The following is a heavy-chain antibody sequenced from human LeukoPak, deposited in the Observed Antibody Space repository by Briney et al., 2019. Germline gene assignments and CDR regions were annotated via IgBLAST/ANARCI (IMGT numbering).Heavy chain of an antibody. CDR1: GFTFSSYS. D-gene: IGHD3-22*01. CDR3: ATLKNYYDSSGPIRDY. V-gene: IGHV3-21*01. CDR2: ISSSSNYI. Sequence: GGSLRLSCAASGFTFSSYSMNWVRQAAGKGLEWVSSISSSSNYIYYADSVKGRFTIYRDNAKKSLYLQMNSLRDEHTAVYYCATLKNYYDSSGPIRDYWGQGTLVTVSS. J-gene: IGHJ4*02.